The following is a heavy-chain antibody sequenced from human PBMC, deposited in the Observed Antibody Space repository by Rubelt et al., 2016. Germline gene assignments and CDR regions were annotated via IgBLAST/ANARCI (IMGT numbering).Heavy chain of an antibody. CDR1: GYTFTSYY. V-gene: IGHV1-46*03. J-gene: IGHJ4*02. CDR3: SRGYSTSGRGVDY. D-gene: IGHD6-6*01. CDR2: INPSGGST. Sequence: QVQLVQSGAEVKKPGASVKVSCKASGYTFTSYYVHWVRQAPGEGLEWMGIINPSGGSTSYAQKFKGRVPMTREKSPRTVYMEVSSRRSEDTAVYYCSRGYSTSGRGVDYWGQGTLVIVSS.